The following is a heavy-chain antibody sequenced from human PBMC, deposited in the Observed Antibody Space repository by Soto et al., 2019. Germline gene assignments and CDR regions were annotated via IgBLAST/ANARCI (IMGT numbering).Heavy chain of an antibody. J-gene: IGHJ4*02. V-gene: IGHV3-30*03. CDR2: ISYSGSKK. Sequence: QVQLVESGGGVVQPGRSLRLSCAASGFTFSNYGIHWVRQAPGKGLEWVAVISYSGSKKMYGDSVKGRFTISRDNSKNTLFLQMNSLGPEDTAVYHRARDIGSNSFDSWGQGTLVTVSS. D-gene: IGHD3-10*01. CDR1: GFTFSNYG. CDR3: ARDIGSNSFDS.